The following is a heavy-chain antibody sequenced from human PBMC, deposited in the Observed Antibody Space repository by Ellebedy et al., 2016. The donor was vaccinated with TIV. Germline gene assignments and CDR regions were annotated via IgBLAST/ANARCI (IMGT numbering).Heavy chain of an antibody. Sequence: MPSETLSLTCAVYGGSFSGYYWSWIRQPPGKGLEWIGEINHSGSTNYNPSLKSRVTISVDTSKNQFSLKLSSVTAADTAVYYCARVNDYGDLNWGQGTLVTVSS. V-gene: IGHV4-34*01. CDR3: ARVNDYGDLN. CDR2: INHSGST. CDR1: GGSFSGYY. D-gene: IGHD4-17*01. J-gene: IGHJ4*02.